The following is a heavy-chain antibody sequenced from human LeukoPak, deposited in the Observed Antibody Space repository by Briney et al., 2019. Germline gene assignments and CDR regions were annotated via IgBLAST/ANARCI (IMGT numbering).Heavy chain of an antibody. CDR1: GFTFSSYS. V-gene: IGHV3-48*01. CDR3: ARDLHYAFDI. CDR2: VGAIGSSTI. Sequence: GGSLRLSCAASGFTFSSYSMNWVRQAPGKGLEWVSYVGAIGSSTISYADSVMGRFTISGDNAKNPVFLQMNSLRAEDTAVYYCARDLHYAFDIWGQGTMVTVSS. J-gene: IGHJ3*02.